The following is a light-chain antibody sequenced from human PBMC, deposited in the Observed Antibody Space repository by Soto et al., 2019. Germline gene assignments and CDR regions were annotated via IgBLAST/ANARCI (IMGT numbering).Light chain of an antibody. CDR1: QSVSSN. CDR3: QQYHNWPPGT. J-gene: IGKJ1*01. CDR2: GAS. V-gene: IGKV3-15*01. Sequence: EIVMTQSPATLSVSPLARATLXCRASQSVSSNLAWYQQKPGQAPRLLIYGASTGATGIPARFSGSGSGTELTLTISSLQSEDFAVYYCQQYHNWPPGTFGQGTKVDIK.